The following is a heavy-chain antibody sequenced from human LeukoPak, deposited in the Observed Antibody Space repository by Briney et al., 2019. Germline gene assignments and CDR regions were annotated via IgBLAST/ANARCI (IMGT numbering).Heavy chain of an antibody. V-gene: IGHV3-48*01. J-gene: IGHJ4*02. CDR3: ARTAFWSGYYFDY. CDR2: ISSSSSTI. D-gene: IGHD3-3*01. CDR1: GFTFSSYS. Sequence: GGSLRLSCAASGFTFSSYSMNWVRQAPGKGLEWVSYISSSSSTIYYADSVKGRFTISRDNAKNSLYLQMNSLRAEDTAVYYCARTAFWSGYYFDYWGQGTLVTVSS.